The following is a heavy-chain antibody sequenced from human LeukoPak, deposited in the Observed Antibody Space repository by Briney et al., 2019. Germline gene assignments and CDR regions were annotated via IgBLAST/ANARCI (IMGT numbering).Heavy chain of an antibody. D-gene: IGHD3-22*01. J-gene: IGHJ4*02. V-gene: IGHV1-18*01. CDR3: ARETDSGGYYAYDY. CDR2: ISAYNGNT. CDR1: GGTFSSYA. Sequence: ASVKVSCKASGGTFSSYAISWVRQAPGQGLEWLGWISAYNGNTNYAQKLQGRVTMTTDTSTSTAYMELRSLRSDDTAVYYCARETDSGGYYAYDYWGQGTLVTVSS.